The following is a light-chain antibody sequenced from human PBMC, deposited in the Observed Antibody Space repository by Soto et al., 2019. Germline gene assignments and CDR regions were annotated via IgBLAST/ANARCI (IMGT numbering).Light chain of an antibody. CDR2: GAS. V-gene: IGKV3-15*01. Sequence: EIVMTQSPATLSVSPGERATLSCRASQSVSSNLAWYQQKPGQAPRLLNFGASTRATGIPARFSGSGSGTESTLTISSLQSEDFAVYYCQQYNTWPPITFGPGTRLDIK. CDR1: QSVSSN. J-gene: IGKJ5*01. CDR3: QQYNTWPPIT.